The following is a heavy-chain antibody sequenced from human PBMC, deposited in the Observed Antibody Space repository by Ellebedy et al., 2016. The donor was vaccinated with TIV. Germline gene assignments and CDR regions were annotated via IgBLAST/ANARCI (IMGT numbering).Heavy chain of an antibody. CDR1: GFTFSNYV. CDR3: AKDRDEAGDFVFDS. D-gene: IGHD4-17*01. Sequence: GESLEISXTASGFTFSNYVMSWVRQAPGKGLKWVSGISRTDDSTYYADSVKGRFTISRDDPKSTLYLQMNNLRAEDTAVYYCAKDRDEAGDFVFDSWGQGTLVTVSS. V-gene: IGHV3-23*01. CDR2: ISRTDDST. J-gene: IGHJ4*02.